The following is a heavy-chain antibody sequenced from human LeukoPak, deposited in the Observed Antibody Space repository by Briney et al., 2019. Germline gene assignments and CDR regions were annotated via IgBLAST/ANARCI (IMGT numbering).Heavy chain of an antibody. Sequence: AETLSPTCALCGASISSSNWWSWFRQPPGKRLEWIWELYHSRSTNDTSSHNSRVNISVDKSKNQCSLKLSFVTAADTAVYYCASSPIWFGNSDAFDIWGQGTMVTVSS. CDR1: GASISSSNW. CDR2: LYHSRST. CDR3: ASSPIWFGNSDAFDI. D-gene: IGHD3-10*01. J-gene: IGHJ3*02. V-gene: IGHV4-4*02.